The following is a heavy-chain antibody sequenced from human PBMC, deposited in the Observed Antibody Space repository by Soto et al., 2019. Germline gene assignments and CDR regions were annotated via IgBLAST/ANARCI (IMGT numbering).Heavy chain of an antibody. CDR1: GFSFSTYS. D-gene: IGHD7-27*01. Sequence: EVQLVESGGGLVQPVGSLRLSCAASGFSFSTYSMNWVRQAPGKGLEWLSYVSSTFDIYYADSVKGRFTISRDNARNSLYLQMNSLSDEDTALYYCARDRNWAFDHWGQGILVSVSS. J-gene: IGHJ4*02. CDR3: ARDRNWAFDH. V-gene: IGHV3-48*02. CDR2: VSSTFDI.